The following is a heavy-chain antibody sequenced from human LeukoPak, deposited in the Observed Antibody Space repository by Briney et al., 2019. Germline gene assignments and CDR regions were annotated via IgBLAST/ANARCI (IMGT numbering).Heavy chain of an antibody. CDR1: GFTFSSYA. CDR3: ARVIAVAGTSDY. CDR2: ISYDGSNK. V-gene: IGHV3-30-3*01. Sequence: GGSLRLSCAASGFTFSSYAMHWVRQAPGKGLEWVAVISYDGSNKYYADSVKGRFTISRDNSKNPLYLQMNSLRAEDTAVYYCARVIAVAGTSDYWGQGTLVTVSS. J-gene: IGHJ4*02. D-gene: IGHD6-19*01.